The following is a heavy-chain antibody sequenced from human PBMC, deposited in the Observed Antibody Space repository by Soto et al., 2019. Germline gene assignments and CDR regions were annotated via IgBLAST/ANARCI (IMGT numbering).Heavy chain of an antibody. CDR3: TRWDGSSSSVRFDP. CDR1: GFTFSSYG. V-gene: IGHV3-33*08. Sequence: GGSLRLSCAASGFTFSSYGMHWVRQAPGKGLEWVALIWYDGSKKYYADSVKGRFTISRDNSENTLFLQMNSLRDEDTAVYYCTRWDGSSSSVRFDPWGQGILVTVSS. J-gene: IGHJ5*02. D-gene: IGHD6-13*01. CDR2: IWYDGSKK.